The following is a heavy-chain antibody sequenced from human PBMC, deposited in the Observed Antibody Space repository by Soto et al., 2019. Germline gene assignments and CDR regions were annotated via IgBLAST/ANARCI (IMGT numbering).Heavy chain of an antibody. CDR1: GGSISSYY. CDR3: ASGGCSYYYYGMDV. V-gene: IGHV4-59*01. J-gene: IGHJ6*02. CDR2: IYYSGST. D-gene: IGHD3-10*01. Sequence: PSETLSLTCTVSGGSISSYYWSWIRQPPGKGLEWIGYIYYSGSTNYNPSLKSRVTISVDTSKNQFSLRLSSVTAADTAVYYCASGGCSYYYYGMDVWGQGTTVTVSS.